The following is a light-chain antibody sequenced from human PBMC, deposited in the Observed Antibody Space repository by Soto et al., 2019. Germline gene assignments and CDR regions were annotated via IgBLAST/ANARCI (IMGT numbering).Light chain of an antibody. CDR1: QGIRSY. CDR2: GAS. V-gene: IGKV1-9*01. J-gene: IGKJ3*01. CDR3: QQLNTFPPFFT. Sequence: DIQLTQSPSFLSASVGDRVTITCRASQGIRSYLAWYQQRPGKAPELLIYGASTLRTGGASRFSSSGSGTESTLTISSLQPEDFATYFCQQLNTFPPFFTFGPGTKVDIK.